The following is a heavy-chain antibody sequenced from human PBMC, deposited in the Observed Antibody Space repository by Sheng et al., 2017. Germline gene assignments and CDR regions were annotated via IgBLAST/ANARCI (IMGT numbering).Heavy chain of an antibody. J-gene: IGHJ5*02. V-gene: IGHV3-48*03. CDR1: GFTLSSYE. CDR3: ARGLPVTGRRNWFDP. D-gene: IGHD6-19*01. Sequence: EVQLVESGGGLVEPGGSLRLSCVGSGFTLSSYEMNWVRQAPGKGLEWVSYISSSGGTTDYADSVKGRFTISRDNAKNSFYLQMNSLRAEDTAVYYCARGLPVTGRRNWFDPWGQGTLVTVSS. CDR2: ISSSGGTT.